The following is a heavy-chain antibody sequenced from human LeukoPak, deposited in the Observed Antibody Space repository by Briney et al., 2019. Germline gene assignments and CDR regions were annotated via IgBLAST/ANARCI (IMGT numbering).Heavy chain of an antibody. Sequence: GGSLRLFCTVSGFTFGDYYVNWLRRAPGKGLEGVSIISSSITTVYYADSVKGRFTISRDNAKNSLYLQMNSLRTDDTAVYYCARSYSVHDSFDFWGQGTLVSVSS. CDR3: ARSYSVHDSFDF. CDR1: GFTFGDYY. D-gene: IGHD5/OR15-5a*01. V-gene: IGHV3-11*01. CDR2: ISSSITTV. J-gene: IGHJ4*02.